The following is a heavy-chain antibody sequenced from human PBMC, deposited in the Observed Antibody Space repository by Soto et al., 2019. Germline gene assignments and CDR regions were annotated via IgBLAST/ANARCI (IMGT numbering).Heavy chain of an antibody. V-gene: IGHV1-69*13. CDR2: IIPIFGTA. CDR1: GGTFSSYA. CDR3: ARDMKAALRWDAFDI. D-gene: IGHD2-15*01. J-gene: IGHJ3*02. Sequence: SVKVSCKASGGTFSSYAISWVRQAPGQGLEWMGGIIPIFGTANYAQKFQGRVTITADESTSTAYMELSSLRSEDTAVYYCARDMKAALRWDAFDIWGQGTMVTVSS.